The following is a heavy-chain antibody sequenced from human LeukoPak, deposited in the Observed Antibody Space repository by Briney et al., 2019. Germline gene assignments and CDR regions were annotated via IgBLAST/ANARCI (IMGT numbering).Heavy chain of an antibody. CDR2: VWSDGTNK. D-gene: IGHD5-24*01. CDR3: ARERPIITYFDY. J-gene: IGHJ4*02. V-gene: IGHV3-33*01. CDR1: GFTFSSYG. Sequence: QSGGSLRLSCAASGFTFSSYGIPWVRQAPGKGLEWVAVVWSDGTNKYYADSVKGRFTISRDNSKNTLSLQMNSLRAEDTAVYYCARERPIITYFDYWGQGTLVTVSS.